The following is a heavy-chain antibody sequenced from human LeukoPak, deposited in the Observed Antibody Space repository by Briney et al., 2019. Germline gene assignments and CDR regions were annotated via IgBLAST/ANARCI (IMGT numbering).Heavy chain of an antibody. J-gene: IGHJ4*02. D-gene: IGHD2-2*01. Sequence: GGSLRLSCAASGFTFSSYGMHWVRQAPGKGLEWVAFIRYDGSNKYYADSVKGRFTISRDNSKNTLYLQMNSLRAEDTAVYYCAKDSWDIVVVPDVMVDYWGQGTLVTVSS. CDR3: AKDSWDIVVVPDVMVDY. CDR2: IRYDGSNK. CDR1: GFTFSSYG. V-gene: IGHV3-30*02.